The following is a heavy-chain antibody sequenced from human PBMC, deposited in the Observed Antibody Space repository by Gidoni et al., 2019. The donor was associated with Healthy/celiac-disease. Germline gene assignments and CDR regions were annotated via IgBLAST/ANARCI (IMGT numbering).Heavy chain of an antibody. J-gene: IGHJ6*02. Sequence: QVQLVESGGGVVQPGRSLRLSCAASGFTFSSYAMPWVRQAPGKGLEWVAVISYDGSNKYYADSVKGRFTISRDNSKNTLYLQMNSLRAEDTAVYYCARMGIVVVPAAILVATNDGMDVWGQGTTVTVSS. CDR1: GFTFSSYA. D-gene: IGHD2-2*03. CDR3: ARMGIVVVPAAILVATNDGMDV. CDR2: ISYDGSNK. V-gene: IGHV3-30-3*01.